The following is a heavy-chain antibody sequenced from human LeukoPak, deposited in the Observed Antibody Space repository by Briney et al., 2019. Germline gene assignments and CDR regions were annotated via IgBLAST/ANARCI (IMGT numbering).Heavy chain of an antibody. CDR2: IYYGGST. CDR3: ARRRSGSSSEFDP. V-gene: IGHV4-39*01. J-gene: IGHJ5*02. D-gene: IGHD6-6*01. Sequence: SETLSLTCTVSGGSISSSSYYWGWIRQPPGKGLEWIGGIYYGGSTYYNPSLKSRLTISADTSKNQFSLKLTSVTAADTAVYYCARRRSGSSSEFDPWGQGTLVTVSS. CDR1: GGSISSSSYY.